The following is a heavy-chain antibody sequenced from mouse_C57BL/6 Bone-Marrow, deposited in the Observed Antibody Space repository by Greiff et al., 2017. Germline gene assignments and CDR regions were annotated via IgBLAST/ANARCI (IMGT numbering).Heavy chain of an antibody. D-gene: IGHD1-1*01. V-gene: IGHV1-59*01. CDR3: ARFPITTVPDY. J-gene: IGHJ2*01. CDR2: IDPSDSYT. Sequence: QVQLQQPGAELVRPGTSVKLSCKASGYTFTSYWMHWVKQRPGQGLEWIGVIDPSDSYTNYNQKFKGKATLTVEQSPSTAYMQLSSLTSEDSAVYYCARFPITTVPDYWGQGTTLTVSS. CDR1: GYTFTSYW.